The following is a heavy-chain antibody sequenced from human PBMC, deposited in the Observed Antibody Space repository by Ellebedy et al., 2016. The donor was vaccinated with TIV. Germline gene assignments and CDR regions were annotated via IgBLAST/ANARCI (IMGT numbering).Heavy chain of an antibody. CDR3: ARRKITELDDYFDY. V-gene: IGHV5-51*01. D-gene: IGHD3-10*01. Sequence: GGSLRLSCKGSGYSFTSYWIGWVRQMPGKGLEWMGIIYPGDSDTRYSPSFQGQVTISADKSISTAYLQWSSLKASDTAMYYCARRKITELDDYFDYWGQGTPVTVSS. CDR2: IYPGDSDT. CDR1: GYSFTSYW. J-gene: IGHJ4*02.